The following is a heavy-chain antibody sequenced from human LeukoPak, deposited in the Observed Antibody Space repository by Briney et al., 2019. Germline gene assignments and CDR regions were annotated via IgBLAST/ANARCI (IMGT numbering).Heavy chain of an antibody. Sequence: ASVTVSCKASEYTFTGYYMHWVRQAPGQGLEWMGWINPNSGGTNYAQKFQGRVTMTRDTSISTAYMELSRLRSDDTAVYYCARDVTGDNWFDPWGQGTLATVSS. CDR2: INPNSGGT. J-gene: IGHJ5*02. CDR1: EYTFTGYY. V-gene: IGHV1-2*02. CDR3: ARDVTGDNWFDP. D-gene: IGHD1-14*01.